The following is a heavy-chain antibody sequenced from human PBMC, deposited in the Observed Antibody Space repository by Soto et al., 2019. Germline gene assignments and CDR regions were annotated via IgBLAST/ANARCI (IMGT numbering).Heavy chain of an antibody. Sequence: QVQLQQWGAGLLKPSETLSLTCAVYGGSFTDYYWTWIRQPPGKGLEWIGEMNHSGSTNYNPSHKNRVTISLDTSKNQFSLKVNSVTAADTAVYFCARVRARLLSHAFDFWGQGTLVTVSS. CDR2: MNHSGST. CDR1: GGSFTDYY. CDR3: ARVRARLLSHAFDF. V-gene: IGHV4-34*01. J-gene: IGHJ3*01. D-gene: IGHD3-16*02.